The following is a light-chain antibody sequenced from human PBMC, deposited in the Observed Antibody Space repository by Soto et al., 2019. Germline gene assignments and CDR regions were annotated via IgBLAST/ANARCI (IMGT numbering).Light chain of an antibody. V-gene: IGKV1-39*01. CDR2: GAS. Sequence: DVQMTQSPPSLSASGGDRVTITCRASQSISTFLNWYQQKPGKAPKVVIYGASSLQSGVPSRFSGSGSGTDFTLTISSLQPEDFAIYYCQQSYSTPPNFGQGTKLEI. CDR3: QQSYSTPPN. J-gene: IGKJ2*01. CDR1: QSISTF.